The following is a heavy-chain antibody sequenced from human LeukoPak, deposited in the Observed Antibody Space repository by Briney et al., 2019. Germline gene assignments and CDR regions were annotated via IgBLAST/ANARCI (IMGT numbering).Heavy chain of an antibody. Sequence: GASVKVSCKASGGTFSSYTISWVRQAPGQGLEWLGRIIPILGIANYAQKFQGRVTITADKSTSTAYMELSSLRSEDTAVYYCAREIYSSSWYWFDPWGQGTLVTVSS. D-gene: IGHD6-13*01. V-gene: IGHV1-69*04. CDR1: GGTFSSYT. CDR2: IIPILGIA. J-gene: IGHJ5*02. CDR3: AREIYSSSWYWFDP.